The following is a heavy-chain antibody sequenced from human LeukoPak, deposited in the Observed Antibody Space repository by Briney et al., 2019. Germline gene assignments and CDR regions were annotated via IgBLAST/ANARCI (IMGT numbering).Heavy chain of an antibody. Sequence: SDTLSLTCSVSGGSISSTTYYWGWIRQPPGKGLEWIGSMSFIGSTYYNPSLKSRVTISVHMSKNHFSLKLSSVTAADTAVYYCARHRRHYDILTGYYAGHFDIWGQGTMVTVSS. V-gene: IGHV4-39*01. CDR1: GGSISSTTYY. J-gene: IGHJ3*02. CDR2: MSFIGST. CDR3: ARHRRHYDILTGYYAGHFDI. D-gene: IGHD3-9*01.